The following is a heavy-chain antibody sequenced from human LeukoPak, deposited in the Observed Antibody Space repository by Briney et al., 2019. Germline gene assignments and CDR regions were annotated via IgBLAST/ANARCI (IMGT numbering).Heavy chain of an antibody. V-gene: IGHV4-39*07. CDR2: IYYGGST. Sequence: SEILSLTCSVSGGSISRSRDYWGWIRQSPGEGLEWIGTIYYGGSTHYNPSLKSRVTISMDTSKKQFSLNLTSVNATNTAVFYCTRLGRRVLLSSGCYSRLGYFDLWGRGTLVTVSS. D-gene: IGHD3-22*01. CDR3: TRLGRRVLLSSGCYSRLGYFDL. CDR1: GGSISRSRDY. J-gene: IGHJ2*01.